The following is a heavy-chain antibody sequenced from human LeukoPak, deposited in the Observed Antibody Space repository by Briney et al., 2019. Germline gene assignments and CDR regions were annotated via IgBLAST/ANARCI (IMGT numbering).Heavy chain of an antibody. CDR3: AREGTFTDFWSGYSHGMDV. CDR2: INHSGST. Sequence: PSETLSLTCTVSGGSISSSSYYWGWIRQPPGKGLEWIGEINHSGSTNYNPSLKSRVTISVDTCKNQFSLKLSSVTAADTAVYYCAREGTFTDFWSGYSHGMDVWGQGTTVTVSS. D-gene: IGHD3-3*01. V-gene: IGHV4-39*07. CDR1: GGSISSSSYY. J-gene: IGHJ6*02.